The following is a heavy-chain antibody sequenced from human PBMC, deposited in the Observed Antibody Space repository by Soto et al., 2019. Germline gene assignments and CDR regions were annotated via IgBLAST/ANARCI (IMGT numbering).Heavy chain of an antibody. Sequence: GESLKISCKGSGYSFTSYWIGWVRQMPGKGLEWMGIIYPGDSDTRYSPSFQGQVTISADKSISTAYLQWSGLKASDTAMYYCARHGYSRGWPFNRPRDLLSPWGQGTRDTVSA. CDR2: IYPGDSDT. CDR3: ARHGYSRGWPFNRPRDLLSP. J-gene: IGHJ5*02. V-gene: IGHV5-51*01. CDR1: GYSFTSYW. D-gene: IGHD6-25*01.